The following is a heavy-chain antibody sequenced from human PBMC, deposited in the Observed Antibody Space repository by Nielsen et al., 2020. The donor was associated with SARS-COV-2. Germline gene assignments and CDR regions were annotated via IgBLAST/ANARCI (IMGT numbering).Heavy chain of an antibody. J-gene: IGHJ4*02. V-gene: IGHV3-23*01. CDR1: GFTFSSYA. Sequence: GESLKISCAASGFTFSSYAMSWVRQAPGKGLEWVSAISGSGGSTYYADSVKGRFTISRDNSKNTLYLQMNSLRAEDTAVYYCAKGTTWGYYGSGSYYFDYWGQGTLVTVSS. CDR2: ISGSGGST. CDR3: AKGTTWGYYGSGSYYFDY. D-gene: IGHD3-10*01.